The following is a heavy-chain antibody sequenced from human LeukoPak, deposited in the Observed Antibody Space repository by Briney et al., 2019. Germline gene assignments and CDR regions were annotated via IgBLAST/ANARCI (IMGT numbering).Heavy chain of an antibody. V-gene: IGHV3-48*03. J-gene: IGHJ4*02. CDR3: ARKDRYGLDY. CDR1: GFTFSTNE. Sequence: PGGSLRLSCAASGFTFSTNEMNWVRRAPGKGLEWLSYISSSGTTIYFADSVKGRFTISTDSAKNSLYLQINSLRAEDTAVYYCARKDRYGLDYWGQGTLVTVSS. D-gene: IGHD3-9*01. CDR2: ISSSGTTI.